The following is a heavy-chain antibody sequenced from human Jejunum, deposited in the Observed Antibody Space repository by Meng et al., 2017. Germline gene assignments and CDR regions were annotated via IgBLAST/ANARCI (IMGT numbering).Heavy chain of an antibody. CDR1: GYTFTSYA. D-gene: IGHD6-19*01. J-gene: IGHJ4*02. Sequence: QVRLVQSGAGLKKPEVSVKFSCKASGYTFTSYAMHWVRQAPGQRLEWMGWINAGNGNTKYSQKFQGRVTITRDTSASTAYMELSSLRSEDTAVYYCAREGIAVAGPDYWGQGTLVTVSS. CDR3: AREGIAVAGPDY. CDR2: INAGNGNT. V-gene: IGHV1-3*01.